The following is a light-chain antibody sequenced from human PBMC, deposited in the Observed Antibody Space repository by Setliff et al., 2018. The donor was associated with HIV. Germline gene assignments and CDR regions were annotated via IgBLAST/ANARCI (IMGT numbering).Light chain of an antibody. J-gene: IGLJ1*01. CDR3: CSNTGSNTFV. V-gene: IGLV2-23*01. CDR2: EGS. CDR1: SSDVGSYNL. Sequence: QSALTQPASVSGSPGQSITISCTGTSSDVGSYNLVSWYQQHPGKAPKLMIYEGSKRPSGVSNRFSGSKSGNVASLTISGLQAEDEADYYCCSNTGSNTFVFGTGTKVTVL.